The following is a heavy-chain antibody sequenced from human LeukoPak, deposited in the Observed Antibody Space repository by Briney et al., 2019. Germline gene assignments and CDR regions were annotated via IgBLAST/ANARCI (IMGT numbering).Heavy chain of an antibody. CDR2: INTNTGNP. J-gene: IGHJ3*02. Sequence: ASVKVSCKASGYTFTSYAMNWVRQAPGQGLEWMGWINTNTGNPTYAQGFTGRFVFSLDTSVSTAYLQISSLKAEDTAVYYCARGSYYDFWSGPTQDAFDIWGQGTMVTVSS. CDR3: ARGSYYDFWSGPTQDAFDI. V-gene: IGHV7-4-1*02. CDR1: GYTFTSYA. D-gene: IGHD3-3*01.